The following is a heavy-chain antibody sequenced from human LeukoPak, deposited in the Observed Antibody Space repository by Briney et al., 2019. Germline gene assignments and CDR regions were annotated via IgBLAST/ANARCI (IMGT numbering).Heavy chain of an antibody. CDR1: GFTLSSYD. Sequence: QSGGSLRLSCAASGFTLSSYDMHWVRQVTGKGLEWVSAIGVAGDTYYPGSVKGRFIITRENAKNSLYLQMNSLRVEDTAVYYCARDRHGMAVWGQGTTVVVSS. CDR3: ARDRHGMAV. J-gene: IGHJ6*02. CDR2: IGVAGDT. V-gene: IGHV3-13*01.